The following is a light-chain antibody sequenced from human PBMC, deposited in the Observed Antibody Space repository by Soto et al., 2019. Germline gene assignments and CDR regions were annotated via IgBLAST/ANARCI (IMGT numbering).Light chain of an antibody. Sequence: EIVLTQSPGTLSLSPGERATLSCRASQSVSSIYLAWFQQKPGQAPRFLIYGASNRATGIPDRFSGSGSGTDFTLTISRLEPEDFAVYYCQQYGRSPWTFGQGTKVEIK. CDR1: QSVSSIY. CDR2: GAS. J-gene: IGKJ1*01. CDR3: QQYGRSPWT. V-gene: IGKV3-20*01.